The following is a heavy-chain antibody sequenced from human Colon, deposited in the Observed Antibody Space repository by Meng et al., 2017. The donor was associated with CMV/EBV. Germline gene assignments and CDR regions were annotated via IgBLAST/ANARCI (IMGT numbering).Heavy chain of an antibody. Sequence: QGKLVQSGAEEKKPGASVKGSGKASGYTFTDNYRHRVRQAPGQGLEWMGWINPNSGGTNYAQKFQGRVTMTRDTSISTAYMELSRLRSDDTAVYYCARGKNYYDSSGYRKGLDYWGQGTLVTVSS. V-gene: IGHV1-2*02. J-gene: IGHJ4*02. CDR2: INPNSGGT. D-gene: IGHD3-22*01. CDR1: GYTFTDNY. CDR3: ARGKNYYDSSGYRKGLDY.